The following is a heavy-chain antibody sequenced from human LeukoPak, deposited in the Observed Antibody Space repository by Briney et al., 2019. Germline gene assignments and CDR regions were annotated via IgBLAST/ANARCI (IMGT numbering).Heavy chain of an antibody. CDR1: GGSISSSSYY. Sequence: SETLSLTCTVSGGSISSSSYYWGWLRQPPGKGLEWIGSIYYSGSTYYNPSLKSRVTISVDTSKNQFSLKLSSVTAADTAVYYCARAQYYYDTRYYFDYWGQGTLVTVSS. D-gene: IGHD3-22*01. CDR3: ARAQYYYDTRYYFDY. V-gene: IGHV4-39*01. J-gene: IGHJ4*02. CDR2: IYYSGST.